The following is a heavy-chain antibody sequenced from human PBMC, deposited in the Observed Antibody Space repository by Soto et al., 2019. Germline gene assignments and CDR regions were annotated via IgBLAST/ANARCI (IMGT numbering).Heavy chain of an antibody. D-gene: IGHD2-15*01. Sequence: GGSLRLSCVASGFTVRSNYVSWVRQAPGKGLEWVSVIYSGGDTYYADSVKGRFTISRDNSKNTLYLQLNSLRAEDTAVYYCARDNVRGGYYYYYGMDVWGQGATVTVSS. J-gene: IGHJ6*02. CDR2: IYSGGDT. CDR1: GFTVRSNY. V-gene: IGHV3-53*01. CDR3: ARDNVRGGYYYYYGMDV.